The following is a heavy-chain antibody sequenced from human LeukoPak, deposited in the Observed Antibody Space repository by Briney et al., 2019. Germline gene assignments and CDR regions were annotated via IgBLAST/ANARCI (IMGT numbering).Heavy chain of an antibody. J-gene: IGHJ3*02. V-gene: IGHV4-59*01. CDR3: ARGRTYYYDSSGKDAFDI. Sequence: SQTLSLTCTVSGGSISISYWTWLRQPPGKGLEWIGYIYYSGSTNYNPSLKSRVTISVDTSKNQFSLKLSSVTAADTAVYYCARGRTYYYDSSGKDAFDIWGQGTMVTVSS. D-gene: IGHD3-22*01. CDR1: GGSISISY. CDR2: IYYSGST.